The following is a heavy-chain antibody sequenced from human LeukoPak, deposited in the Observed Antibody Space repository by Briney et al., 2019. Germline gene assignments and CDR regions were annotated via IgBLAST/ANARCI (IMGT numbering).Heavy chain of an antibody. V-gene: IGHV4-59*01. J-gene: IGHJ6*02. CDR2: IYYSGST. CDR3: ASSPHYGMDV. CDR1: GGSISSYY. Sequence: SETLSLTCTVSGGSISSYYWSWIRQPPGKGLEWIGYIYYSGSTNYNPSLKSRVTISVDTSKNQFSLKLSSVTAADTAVYYCASSPHYGMDVWGQGATVTVS.